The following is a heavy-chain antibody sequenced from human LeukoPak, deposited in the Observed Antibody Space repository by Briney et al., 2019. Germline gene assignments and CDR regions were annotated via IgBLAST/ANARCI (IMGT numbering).Heavy chain of an antibody. V-gene: IGHV3-7*03. CDR3: ARNNGMDV. Sequence: GGSLRLSCAASGFALSSHWMAWVRQVPGRGPEWVANVNRDGSETYYLDSVKGRFSISKDNAKNSLYLQMNSLRAEDTALYHCARNNGMDVWGQGTTVIVSS. J-gene: IGHJ6*02. CDR1: GFALSSHW. CDR2: VNRDGSET.